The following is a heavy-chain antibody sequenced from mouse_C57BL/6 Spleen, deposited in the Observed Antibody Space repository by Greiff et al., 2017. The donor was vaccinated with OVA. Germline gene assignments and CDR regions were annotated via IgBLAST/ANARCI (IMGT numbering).Heavy chain of an antibody. J-gene: IGHJ4*01. V-gene: IGHV8-8*01. D-gene: IGHD1-1*01. CDR1: GFSLSTFGMG. CDR2: IWWDDDK. Sequence: QVTLKVSGPGILQPSQTLSLTCSFSGFSLSTFGMGVGWIRQPSGKGLEWLAHIWWDDDKYYNPALKSRLTISKDTSKNQVFLKIANVDTADTATYYCARSPHYYGSSYGAMDYWGQGTSVTVSS. CDR3: ARSPHYYGSSYGAMDY.